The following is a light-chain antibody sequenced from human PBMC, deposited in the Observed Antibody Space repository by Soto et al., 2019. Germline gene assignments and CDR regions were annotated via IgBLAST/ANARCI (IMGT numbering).Light chain of an antibody. CDR2: DAS. Sequence: DIQMTQSPSTLSASVGDRVTITCRASQSLNSLLAWYQQKPGRAPKLLIYDASTLESGVPSRFSGSGSGTEFTLTISSLQTDDFATYYCQQYNSYSSWTCGQGTKVDLK. V-gene: IGKV1-5*01. CDR1: QSLNSL. CDR3: QQYNSYSSWT. J-gene: IGKJ1*01.